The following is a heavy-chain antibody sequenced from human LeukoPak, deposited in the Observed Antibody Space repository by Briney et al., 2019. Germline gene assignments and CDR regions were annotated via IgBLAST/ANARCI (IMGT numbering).Heavy chain of an antibody. V-gene: IGHV3-7*01. CDR1: GFSVSGYW. Sequence: GGSLRLSCAVSGFSVSGYWMTWVRQAPGKGLEWVANIKQDGSEKNYVDSVKGRFTISRDNAENSLFIQMNSLRVEDTAVYYCARERQGGIAAAGTRIEGDYWGQGTLVAVSS. CDR2: IKQDGSEK. J-gene: IGHJ4*02. CDR3: ARERQGGIAAAGTRIEGDY. D-gene: IGHD6-13*01.